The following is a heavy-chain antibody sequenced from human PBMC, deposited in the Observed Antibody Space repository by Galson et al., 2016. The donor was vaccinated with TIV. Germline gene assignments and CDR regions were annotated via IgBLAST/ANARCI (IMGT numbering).Heavy chain of an antibody. V-gene: IGHV3-7*04. J-gene: IGHJ4*02. D-gene: IGHD1/OR15-1a*01. CDR2: IRQDGRET. CDR3: ARDLEGWRREQYDS. CDR1: GFIFTSYW. Sequence: SLRLSCAASGFIFTSYWMTWVRQAPGKGLEWVANIRQDGRETYYVDSVKGRFTISRDNAKNFLYLQMSSLRAEDTAFYYCARDLEGWRREQYDSWGQGTLVTVSS.